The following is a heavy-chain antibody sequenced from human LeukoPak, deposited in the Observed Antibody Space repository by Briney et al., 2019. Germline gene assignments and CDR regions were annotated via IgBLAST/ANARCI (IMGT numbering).Heavy chain of an antibody. CDR2: INPNSGGT. CDR3: ARDRGYSGYASQYNWFDP. Sequence: GASVKVSCKASGYTFTGYYMHWVRQAPGQGLEWMGWINPNSGGTNYAQKFQGRVTMTRDTSISTAYMELSRLRSDDTAVYYCARDRGYSGYASQYNWFDPWGQGTLVTVSS. J-gene: IGHJ5*02. D-gene: IGHD5-12*01. CDR1: GYTFTGYY. V-gene: IGHV1-2*02.